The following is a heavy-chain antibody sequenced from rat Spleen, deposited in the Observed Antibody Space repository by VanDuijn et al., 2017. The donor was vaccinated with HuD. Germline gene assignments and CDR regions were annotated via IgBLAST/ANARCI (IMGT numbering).Heavy chain of an antibody. CDR1: GFSLTSNG. V-gene: IGHV2-1*01. J-gene: IGHJ3*01. CDR2: IWGNGGT. CDR3: TRSSTIAGIRLAY. D-gene: IGHD1-2*01. Sequence: QVQLKESGPGLVQPSQTLSLTCTVSGFSLTSNGVSWVRQPPGKGPEWMGVIWGNGGTDYNSALESRLSINRDTSKSQVFLKMNSLQTDDTAIYFCTRSSTIAGIRLAYWGHGTLVTVSS.